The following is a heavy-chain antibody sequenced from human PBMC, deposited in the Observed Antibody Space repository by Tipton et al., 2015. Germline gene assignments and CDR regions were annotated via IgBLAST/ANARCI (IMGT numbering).Heavy chain of an antibody. D-gene: IGHD3-3*02. Sequence: SLRLSCAASGFTFNSYAMTWVRQAPGKGLEWVSGITGSGGSTYYADSVKGRFAISRDNSKSTLYLQMNSLRAEDTAVYYCAKVSNFWAEYYFDSWGQGTLVTVSS. CDR1: GFTFNSYA. V-gene: IGHV3-23*01. CDR3: AKVSNFWAEYYFDS. CDR2: ITGSGGST. J-gene: IGHJ4*02.